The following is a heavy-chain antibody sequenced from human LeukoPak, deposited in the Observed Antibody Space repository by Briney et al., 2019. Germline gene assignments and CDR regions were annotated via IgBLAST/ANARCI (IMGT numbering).Heavy chain of an antibody. CDR2: ISSSSSTI. V-gene: IGHV3-48*01. Sequence: GGSLRLSCAASGFTFSSYSMHWVRQAPGKGLEWVSYISSSSSTIYYADSVKGRFTISRDNAKNSLYLQMNSLRAEDTAVYYCARTYDFWSGYFKHAFDIWGQGTMVTVSS. D-gene: IGHD3-3*01. CDR3: ARTYDFWSGYFKHAFDI. J-gene: IGHJ3*02. CDR1: GFTFSSYS.